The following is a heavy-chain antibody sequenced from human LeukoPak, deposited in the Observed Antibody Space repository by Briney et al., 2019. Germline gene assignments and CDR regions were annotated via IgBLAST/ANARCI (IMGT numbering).Heavy chain of an antibody. CDR1: GGSISSYSYY. CDR2: IYYSGST. D-gene: IGHD3-22*01. CDR3: ARHAIDGSGYYFDYFDY. J-gene: IGHJ4*02. Sequence: SETLSLTCTVSGGSISSYSYYWGWIRQPPGKGLEWIGSIYYSGSTYYNPSLKSRVTISVDTSKNQFSLKLTSVTAAGTAVYYSARHAIDGSGYYFDYFDYWGQGTLVTVSS. V-gene: IGHV4-39*01.